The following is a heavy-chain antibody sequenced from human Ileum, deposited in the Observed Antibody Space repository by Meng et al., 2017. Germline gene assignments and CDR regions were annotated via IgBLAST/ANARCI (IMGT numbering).Heavy chain of an antibody. V-gene: IGHV3-33*05. CDR3: ARDKGTTSCDT. J-gene: IGHJ4*02. D-gene: IGHD4-17*01. CDR1: GIPFSKSG. Sequence: GESLKISCAASGIPFSKSGMHWVRRGPGEGLEWVTFISSDGSQKYYVDSVKGRFTVSRDNSKNTVFLQMDSLRADDTAVYYCARDKGTTSCDTWGQGTPVTVSS. CDR2: ISSDGSQK.